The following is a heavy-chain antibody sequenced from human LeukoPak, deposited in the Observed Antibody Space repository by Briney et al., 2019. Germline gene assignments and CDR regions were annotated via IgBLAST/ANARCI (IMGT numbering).Heavy chain of an antibody. CDR1: GFTFDDYG. V-gene: IGHV3-20*01. Sequence: GGSLRLSCTASGFTFDDYGMSWVRQAPGKGLEWVSGINWNGGSTGYADSVKGRFTISRDNAKNSLYLQMNSLRAEDTALYHCARNLRYFDWLLPDYWGQGTPVTVSS. J-gene: IGHJ4*02. CDR3: ARNLRYFDWLLPDY. D-gene: IGHD3-9*01. CDR2: INWNGGST.